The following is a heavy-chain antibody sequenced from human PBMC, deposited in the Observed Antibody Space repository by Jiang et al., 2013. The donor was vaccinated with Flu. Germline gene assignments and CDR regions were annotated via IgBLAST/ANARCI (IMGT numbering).Heavy chain of an antibody. CDR2: MNPNSGNT. J-gene: IGHJ5*02. D-gene: IGHD2-2*01. Sequence: GAEVKKPGASVKVSCKASGYTFTSYDINWVRQATGQGLEWMGWMNPNSGNTGYAQKFQGRVTMTRNTSISTAYMELSSLRSEDTAVYYCARGPLHCSSTSCPWRFDPWGQGTLVTVSS. V-gene: IGHV1-8*01. CDR1: GYTFTSYD. CDR3: ARGPLHCSSTSCPWRFDP.